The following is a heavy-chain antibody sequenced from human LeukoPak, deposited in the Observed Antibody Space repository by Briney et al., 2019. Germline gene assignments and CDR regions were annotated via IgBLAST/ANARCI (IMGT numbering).Heavy chain of an antibody. CDR1: GFTFDDYA. CDR3: AREVSEGFDF. J-gene: IGHJ4*02. Sequence: GGSLRLSCEVSGFTFDDYAMHWIRQAPGKGLEWVSSFGTRSTSIYHAGSVKGRFAISRDNAKNSLYLQMNSLRAEDTALYYCAREVSEGFDFWGQGTLVTVSS. CDR2: FGTRSTSI. D-gene: IGHD3-22*01. V-gene: IGHV3-21*01.